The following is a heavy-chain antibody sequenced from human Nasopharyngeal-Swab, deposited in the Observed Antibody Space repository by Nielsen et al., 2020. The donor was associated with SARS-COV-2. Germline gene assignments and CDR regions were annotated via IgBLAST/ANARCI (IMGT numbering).Heavy chain of an antibody. CDR2: INHSGGT. J-gene: IGHJ6*03. Sequence: GSLRLSCAVSGGSFSAYYWGWIRQPPGKGLEWIGEINHSGGTNYNPSLKSRVTVSVDTSKNQFSLKLSSVTAADTAVYYCARGLSGIVPAPILGLGPHYSYYYMDVWGKGTTVTVSS. CDR3: ARGLSGIVPAPILGLGPHYSYYYMDV. CDR1: GGSFSAYY. D-gene: IGHD2-2*01. V-gene: IGHV4-34*01.